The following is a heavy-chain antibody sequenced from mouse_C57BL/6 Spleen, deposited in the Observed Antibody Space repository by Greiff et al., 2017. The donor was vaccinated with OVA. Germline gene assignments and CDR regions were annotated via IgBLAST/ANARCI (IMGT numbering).Heavy chain of an antibody. CDR1: GFTFSSYA. CDR2: ISDGGSYT. Sequence: EVMLVESGGGLVKPGGSLKLSCAASGFTFSSYAMSWVRQTPEKRLEWVATISDGGSYTYYPDNVKGRFTISRDNAKNNLYLQMSHLKSEDTAMYYCARGGITTVPDYWGQGTTLTVSS. D-gene: IGHD1-1*01. J-gene: IGHJ2*01. V-gene: IGHV5-4*03. CDR3: ARGGITTVPDY.